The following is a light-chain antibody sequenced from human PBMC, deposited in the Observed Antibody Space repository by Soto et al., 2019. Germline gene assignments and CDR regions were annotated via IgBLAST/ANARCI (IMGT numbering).Light chain of an antibody. Sequence: EIVMTQSPATLSVSPGEGATLSCRASQSVSSNLAWYQQKPGQAPRLLIYGASTRATGIPVRFSGSASGTDVTLTISSLQSEDFAVYYCQQYNKWPLTFGGGTKVEIK. CDR2: GAS. J-gene: IGKJ4*01. CDR1: QSVSSN. CDR3: QQYNKWPLT. V-gene: IGKV3-15*01.